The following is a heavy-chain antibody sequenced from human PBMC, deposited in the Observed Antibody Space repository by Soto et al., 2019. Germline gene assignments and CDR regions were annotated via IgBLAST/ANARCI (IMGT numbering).Heavy chain of an antibody. D-gene: IGHD3-10*01. J-gene: IGHJ4*02. V-gene: IGHV1-69*01. CDR3: ARDRSSDTTGLRGYDL. CDR2: FIPIFVSA. CDR1: GGTVSSYA. Sequence: VHLVQSGAEVKKAGSSVKVSCKASGGTVSSYAITWVRQAPGKGLEWMGVFIPIFVSAHYAQKFQGRVTITADESTSTAYMELSGLRSEDTAIYYCARDRSSDTTGLRGYDLWGQGTLVTVSS.